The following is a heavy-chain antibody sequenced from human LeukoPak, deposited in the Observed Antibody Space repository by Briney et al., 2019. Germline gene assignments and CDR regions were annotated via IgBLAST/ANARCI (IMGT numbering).Heavy chain of an antibody. CDR1: GFTFSSYG. D-gene: IGHD5-18*01. CDR3: TRGWIQLWLGDFDY. V-gene: IGHV3-49*04. Sequence: PGRSLRLSCAASGFTFSSYGMHWVRQAPGKGLEWVGFIRSKAYGGTTEYAASVKGRFTISRDDSKSIAYLQMNSLKTEDTAVYYCTRGWIQLWLGDFDYWGQGTLVTVSS. J-gene: IGHJ4*02. CDR2: IRSKAYGGTT.